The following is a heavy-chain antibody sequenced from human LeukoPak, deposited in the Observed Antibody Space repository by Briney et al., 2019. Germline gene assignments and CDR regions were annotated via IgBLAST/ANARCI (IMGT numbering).Heavy chain of an antibody. CDR3: AKGLFHDSSGYRGDSPIDY. CDR2: ISWNSGSI. D-gene: IGHD3-22*01. Sequence: GGSLRLSCAASGFTFDDYAMHWVRQAPGKGLEWVSGISWNSGSIGYADSVKGRFTISRDNAKNSLYLQMNSLRAEDTALYYCAKGLFHDSSGYRGDSPIDYWGQGTLVTVSS. CDR1: GFTFDDYA. J-gene: IGHJ4*02. V-gene: IGHV3-9*01.